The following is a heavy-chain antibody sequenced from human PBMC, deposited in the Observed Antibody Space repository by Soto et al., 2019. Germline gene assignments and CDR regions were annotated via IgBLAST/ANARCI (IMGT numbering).Heavy chain of an antibody. Sequence: PGGSLRLSCAASGFGFTFSTSAMSWVRQAPGKGLEWVSTFRESGGTTHYANSVKGRFTISRDTSKNTLYLQMNSLRAEDTAIYDCAKSPCSGSDTGCCPRYGLDVWGQGTTVTVSS. CDR1: GFGFTFSTSA. V-gene: IGHV3-23*01. D-gene: IGHD2-2*01. CDR2: FRESGGTT. CDR3: AKSPCSGSDTGCCPRYGLDV. J-gene: IGHJ6*02.